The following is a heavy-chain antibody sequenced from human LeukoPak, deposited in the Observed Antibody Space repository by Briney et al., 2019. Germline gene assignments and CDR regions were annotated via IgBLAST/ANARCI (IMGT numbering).Heavy chain of an antibody. CDR2: ISGSGHT. D-gene: IGHD6-19*01. J-gene: IGHJ1*01. CDR1: GFSFSRYV. Sequence: GGSLRLSCAASGFSFSRYVMSWVRQAPGKGLEWVSSISGSGHTYYADSVKGRFTVSRDNSNNTMYLQMSNLRAEDTAVYYCAKDRIALAGTCPDSWGQGTLVTVSS. CDR3: AKDRIALAGTCPDS. V-gene: IGHV3-23*01.